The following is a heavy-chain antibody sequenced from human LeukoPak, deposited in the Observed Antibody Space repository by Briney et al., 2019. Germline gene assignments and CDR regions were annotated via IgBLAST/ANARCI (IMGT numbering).Heavy chain of an antibody. CDR1: GFTLSSNY. Sequence: GGSLRLSCAASGFTLSSNYMSWVRQAPGEGVGWVSIIYSGGSTYYADSVKGRFTIARDNTKNTLYLQMNSLRAEDTAVYYCAAGTGNYWGQGTLVTVSS. J-gene: IGHJ4*02. CDR3: AAGTGNY. V-gene: IGHV3-53*01. D-gene: IGHD6-13*01. CDR2: IYSGGST.